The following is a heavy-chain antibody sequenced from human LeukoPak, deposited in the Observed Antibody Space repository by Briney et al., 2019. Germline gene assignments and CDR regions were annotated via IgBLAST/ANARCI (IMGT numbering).Heavy chain of an antibody. D-gene: IGHD1-26*01. CDR2: ISYDGSNK. Sequence: GGSLRLSCAASGFTFSSYGMHCVRQAPGKGLEWVAVISYDGSNKYYADSVKGRFTISRDNSKNTLYLQMNSLRAEDTAVYYCAKDRELQRSYFFYYMDVWGKGTTVTVSS. CDR1: GFTFSSYG. J-gene: IGHJ6*03. V-gene: IGHV3-30*18. CDR3: AKDRELQRSYFFYYMDV.